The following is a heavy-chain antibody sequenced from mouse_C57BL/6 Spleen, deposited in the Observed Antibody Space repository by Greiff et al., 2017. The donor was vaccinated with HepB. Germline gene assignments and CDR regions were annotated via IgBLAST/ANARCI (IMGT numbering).Heavy chain of an antibody. D-gene: IGHD3-3*01. V-gene: IGHV5-16*01. CDR2: INYDGSST. CDR1: GFTFSDYY. CDR3: AREGGPVFDY. Sequence: EVKLMESEGGLVQPGSSMKLSCTASGFTFSDYYMAWVRQVPEKGLEWVANINYDGSSTYYLDSLKSRFIISRDNAKNILYLQMSSLKSEDTATYYCAREGGPVFDYWGQGTTLTVSS. J-gene: IGHJ2*01.